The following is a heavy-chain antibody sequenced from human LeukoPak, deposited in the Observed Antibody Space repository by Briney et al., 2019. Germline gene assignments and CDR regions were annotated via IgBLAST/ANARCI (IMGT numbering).Heavy chain of an antibody. CDR1: GGSFSGYY. V-gene: IGHV4-34*01. CDR2: INHSGST. D-gene: IGHD2-2*02. Sequence: SETLSLTCAVYGGSFSGYYWSWIRQPPGKGLEWIGEINHSGSTDYNPSLKSRVTISVDTSKNQFSLKLSSVTAADTAVYYCARGRRYCSSTSCYTPYDYWGQGTLVTVSS. CDR3: ARGRRYCSSTSCYTPYDY. J-gene: IGHJ4*02.